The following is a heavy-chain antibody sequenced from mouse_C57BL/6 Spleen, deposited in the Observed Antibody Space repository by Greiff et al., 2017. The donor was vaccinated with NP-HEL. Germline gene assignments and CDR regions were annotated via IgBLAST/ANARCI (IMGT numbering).Heavy chain of an antibody. Sequence: VQLQQSGAELVRPGASVKLSCTASGFNIKDDYMHWVKQRPEQGLEWIGWIDPENGDTEYASKFQGKATISADTSSNTAYLQLSSLTSEDTAVYYCTTLITPYWGQGTLVTVSA. CDR2: IDPENGDT. D-gene: IGHD1-1*01. CDR1: GFNIKDDY. J-gene: IGHJ3*01. CDR3: TTLITPY. V-gene: IGHV14-4*01.